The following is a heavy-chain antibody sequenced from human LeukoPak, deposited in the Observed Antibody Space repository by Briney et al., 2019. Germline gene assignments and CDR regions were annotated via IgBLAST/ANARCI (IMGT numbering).Heavy chain of an antibody. CDR3: AKGEQLVSEFDY. J-gene: IGHJ4*02. CDR2: ISWNSGSI. Sequence: GGSLRLSCAASGFTFDDYAMHWVRQAPGKGLEWVSGISWNSGSIGYADSVKGRFTISRDNAKNSLYLQMNSLRAEDMALYYCAKGEQLVSEFDYWGQGTLVTVSS. V-gene: IGHV3-9*03. CDR1: GFTFDDYA. D-gene: IGHD6-13*01.